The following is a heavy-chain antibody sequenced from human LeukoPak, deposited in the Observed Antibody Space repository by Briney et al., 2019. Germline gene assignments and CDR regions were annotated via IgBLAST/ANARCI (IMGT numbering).Heavy chain of an antibody. D-gene: IGHD3-3*01. Sequence: GGSLRLSCAASGFTFSSYWMSSVRQAPGKGLEWVANIKQDGSEKYYVDSVKGRFTISRDNAKNSLYLQMNSLRAEDTAVYYCARGSYDFWSGYLYYFDYWGQGTLVTVSS. CDR1: GFTFSSYW. CDR3: ARGSYDFWSGYLYYFDY. J-gene: IGHJ4*02. CDR2: IKQDGSEK. V-gene: IGHV3-7*01.